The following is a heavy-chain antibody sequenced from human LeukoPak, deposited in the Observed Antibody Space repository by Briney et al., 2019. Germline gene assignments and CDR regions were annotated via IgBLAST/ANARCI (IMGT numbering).Heavy chain of an antibody. CDR2: ISAYNGNT. Sequence: ASVKVSCKASGFTFTSYGFSWVRQAPGQGLEWVGWISAYNGNTKSAQKLQDRLTMTTDTSTSTAYMDLRSLRSDDTAVYYCARDIRMRSVGDGVDVWGKGTTVTVSS. J-gene: IGHJ6*04. D-gene: IGHD3-16*01. V-gene: IGHV1-18*04. CDR3: ARDIRMRSVGDGVDV. CDR1: GFTFTSYG.